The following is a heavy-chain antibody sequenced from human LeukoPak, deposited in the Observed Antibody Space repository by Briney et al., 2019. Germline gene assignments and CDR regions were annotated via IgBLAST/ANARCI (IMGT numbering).Heavy chain of an antibody. CDR3: ARDDPILPDTFDI. V-gene: IGHV3-7*01. CDR2: IQQDGSEK. D-gene: IGHD2/OR15-2a*01. Sequence: GGSLRLSCAASGFTFSNYWMSWVRQASGKGLEWVANIQQDGSEKYYVDSVKGRFTISRDNAKNSLYLQMNSLRAEDTAVYYCARDDPILPDTFDIWGQGTMVTVSS. CDR1: GFTFSNYW. J-gene: IGHJ3*02.